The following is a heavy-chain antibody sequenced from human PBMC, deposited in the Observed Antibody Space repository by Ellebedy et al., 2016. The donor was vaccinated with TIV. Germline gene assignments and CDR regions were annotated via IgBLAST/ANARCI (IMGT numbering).Heavy chain of an antibody. CDR3: ARHADHDILTLYSPLDL. CDR2: FYYRGTT. CDR1: GGSISYYY. J-gene: IGHJ4*02. Sequence: MPSETLSLTCTFSGGSISYYYWSWIRQPPGKELEWIGNFYYRGTTNYKPSLKSRVTISVDTTSNQLSLKLTSVTAADTAVYYCARHADHDILTLYSPLDLWGQGILVTVSS. V-gene: IGHV4-59*08. D-gene: IGHD3-9*01.